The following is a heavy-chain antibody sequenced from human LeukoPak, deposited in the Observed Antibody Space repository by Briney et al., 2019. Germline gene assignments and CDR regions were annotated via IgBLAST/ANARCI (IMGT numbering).Heavy chain of an antibody. D-gene: IGHD6-19*01. Sequence: PGGSLRLSCAASGFAFSDYWMTWVRQAPGKGLEWVANIKPDGNEKYYVDSMKGRFTISRDNAKRSLYLQMNSLRVEDTAVYYCARDQPGYSSGWVFDYWGQGTLVTASS. J-gene: IGHJ4*02. CDR2: IKPDGNEK. CDR3: ARDQPGYSSGWVFDY. V-gene: IGHV3-7*01. CDR1: GFAFSDYW.